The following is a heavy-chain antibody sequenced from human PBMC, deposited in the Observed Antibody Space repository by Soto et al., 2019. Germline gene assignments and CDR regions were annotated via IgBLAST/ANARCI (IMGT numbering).Heavy chain of an antibody. CDR3: ASRKSYPYFDY. J-gene: IGHJ4*02. V-gene: IGHV4-30-4*01. D-gene: IGHD3-10*01. CDR2: IYYSXST. Sequence: TLSLTCTVSRGSIISGDYYWSWIRQPPGKGLEWMGXIYYSXSTYYNKSLKXXVTISADXXKNQFSLKMGSVTAADTAVYYCASRKSYPYFDYWGQGTLVTVSS. CDR1: RGSIISGDYY.